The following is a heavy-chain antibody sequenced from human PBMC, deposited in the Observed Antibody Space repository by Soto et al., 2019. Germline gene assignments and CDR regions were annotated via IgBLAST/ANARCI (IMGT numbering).Heavy chain of an antibody. J-gene: IGHJ4*02. Sequence: QVQLVESGGGVVHPGRSLSLSCAGSGFMFSNNGMHWVRRAPGKGLEWVAFISYDGSETFYADSVKGRFTISRDNSKSTLFLHMSSLKNEDTAVYYCAITSVADASFDYWDQGTLVTVSS. D-gene: IGHD4-4*01. CDR2: ISYDGSET. CDR1: GFMFSNNG. CDR3: AITSVADASFDY. V-gene: IGHV3-30*03.